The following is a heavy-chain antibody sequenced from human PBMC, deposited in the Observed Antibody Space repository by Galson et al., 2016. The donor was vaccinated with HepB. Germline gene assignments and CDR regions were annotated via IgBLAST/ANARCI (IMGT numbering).Heavy chain of an antibody. CDR1: GGSVTSGTYY. V-gene: IGHV4-61*01. D-gene: IGHD4-11*01. CDR2: MYYSGST. CDR3: ARGTRPYSNYPPTLDY. J-gene: IGHJ4*02. Sequence: ETLSLTCTVSGGSVTSGTYYWSWIRQPPGKGLAWVGYMYYSGSTNYNPSLKSRVTISIDTSKKQFSVKPRSVTAADTAVYFCARGTRPYSNYPPTLDYWGQGTLVTVSS.